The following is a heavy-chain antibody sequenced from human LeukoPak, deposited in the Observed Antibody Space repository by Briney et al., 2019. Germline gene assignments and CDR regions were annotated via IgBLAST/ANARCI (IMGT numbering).Heavy chain of an antibody. D-gene: IGHD1-26*01. V-gene: IGHV4-61*01. CDR2: IYYSGST. CDR1: GGSVSSGSYY. CDR3: ARVPRAGATSDAFDI. Sequence: SETLSLTCTVSGGSVSSGSYYWSWIRQPPEKGLEWIGYIYYSGSTNCNPSLKSRVTISVDTSKNQFSLKLSSVTAADTAVYYCARVPRAGATSDAFDIWGQGTMVTVSS. J-gene: IGHJ3*02.